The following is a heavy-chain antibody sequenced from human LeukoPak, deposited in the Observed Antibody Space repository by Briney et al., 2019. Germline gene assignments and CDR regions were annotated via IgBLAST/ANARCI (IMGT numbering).Heavy chain of an antibody. CDR1: GFTFSSYE. CDR2: ISSSGSTI. D-gene: IGHD1-26*01. Sequence: GGSLRLSCAASGFTFSSYEMNWVRQAPGKGLEWVSYISSSGSTIYYADSVKGRFTISRDNAKNSLYLQMNSLRAEDTAVYYCARAIEWELLTAFDYWGQGILVTVSS. CDR3: ARAIEWELLTAFDY. V-gene: IGHV3-48*03. J-gene: IGHJ4*02.